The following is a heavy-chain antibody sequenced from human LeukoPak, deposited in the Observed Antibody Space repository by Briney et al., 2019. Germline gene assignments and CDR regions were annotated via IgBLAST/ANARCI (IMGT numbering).Heavy chain of an antibody. J-gene: IGHJ4*02. CDR1: GFTFRNFG. CDR3: AKEKDYCVSASCDY. V-gene: IGHV3-30*18. D-gene: IGHD3-10*01. Sequence: PGGSLRLSCAASGFTFRNFGMHWVRQAPGKGLEWVAVVSCDGKITHYADSVKGRFTIGRDNTQNTLYLQMTSLRGEDTALYYCAKEKDYCVSASCDYWGQGTQVTVSS. CDR2: VSCDGKIT.